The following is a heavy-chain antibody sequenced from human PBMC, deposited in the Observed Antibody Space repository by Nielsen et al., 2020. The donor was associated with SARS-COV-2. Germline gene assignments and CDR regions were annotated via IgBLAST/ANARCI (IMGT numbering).Heavy chain of an antibody. CDR1: GDTFTDYY. V-gene: IGHV1-2*06. J-gene: IGHJ4*02. CDR3: ARGDAYFLW. CDR2: IDPKSGST. Sequence: ASVKVSCKASGDTFTDYYIHWVRQAPGQGLEWMGRIDPKSGSTNYAQNFKGRVTMTRDTSISTANMELSSLTSDDTAVFYCARGDAYFLWWGQGTPVTVSS. D-gene: IGHD2-21*01.